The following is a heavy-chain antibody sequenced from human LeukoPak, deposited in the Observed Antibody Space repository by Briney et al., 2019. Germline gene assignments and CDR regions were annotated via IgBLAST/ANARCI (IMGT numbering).Heavy chain of an antibody. Sequence: PGVSLRLSCAASGFSFSDYYMNWIRQAPGKGLEWVSYSSSSGSSTYYADSVKGRFTISRDYAKNALFLQMNSLRAEDTAVYYCTAAPNTTPGSLGHWGQGTLVTVSS. D-gene: IGHD6-25*01. V-gene: IGHV3-11*01. CDR3: TAAPNTTPGSLGH. J-gene: IGHJ4*02. CDR1: GFSFSDYY. CDR2: SSSSGSST.